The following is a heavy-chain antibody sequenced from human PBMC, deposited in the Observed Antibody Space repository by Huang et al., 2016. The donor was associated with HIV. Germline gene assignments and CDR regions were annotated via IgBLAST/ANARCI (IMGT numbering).Heavy chain of an antibody. CDR1: GYDFSSYW. D-gene: IGHD3-16*01. Sequence: EVQLVQSGAEVKKPGESLKISCKGSGYDFSSYWIAWVRQMAGKGLEWMGIIHPGYSTTRYSPSFQGLVTMSVDKSISTAYLQWTNLKASDTAMYYCMRRRRGGWAPWFDPWGQGTLVTVSS. CDR3: MRRRRGGWAPWFDP. CDR2: IHPGYSTT. J-gene: IGHJ5*02. V-gene: IGHV5-51*01.